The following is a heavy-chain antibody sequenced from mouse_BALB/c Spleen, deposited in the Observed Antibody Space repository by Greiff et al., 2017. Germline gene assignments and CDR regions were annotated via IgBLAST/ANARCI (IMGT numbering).Heavy chain of an antibody. CDR2: INSNGGST. V-gene: IGHV5-6-3*01. J-gene: IGHJ2*01. CDR1: GFTFSSYG. Sequence: EVHLVESGGGLVQPGGSLKLSCAASGFTFSSYGMSWVRQTPDKRLELVATINSNGGSTYYPDSVKGRFTISRDNAKNTLYLQMSSLKSEDTAMYYCARDKYGNYLDYWGQGTTLTVSS. D-gene: IGHD2-10*02. CDR3: ARDKYGNYLDY.